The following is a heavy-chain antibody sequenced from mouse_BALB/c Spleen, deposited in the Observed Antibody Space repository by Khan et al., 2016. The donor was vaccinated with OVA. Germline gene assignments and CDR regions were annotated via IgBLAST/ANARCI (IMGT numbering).Heavy chain of an antibody. J-gene: IGHJ2*01. CDR3: ARIKKIVATYFDY. Sequence: QVQLKRSGAELVKAGASVKMSCKASGYTFTSYWMHWVKQRLGQGLEWFAETNPTNGRTYYNEKFKSKATLTVDKSSSTAYMLLSGPTFEDSAVYYCARIKKIVATYFDYWGQGTTLTVSS. CDR2: TNPTNGRT. CDR1: GYTFTSYW. V-gene: IGHV1S81*02. D-gene: IGHD1-1*01.